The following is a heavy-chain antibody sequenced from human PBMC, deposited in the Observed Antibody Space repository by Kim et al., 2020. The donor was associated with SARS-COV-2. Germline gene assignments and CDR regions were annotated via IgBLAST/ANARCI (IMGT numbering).Heavy chain of an antibody. V-gene: IGHV3-53*01. J-gene: IGHJ6*02. CDR3: ARGGWGSGSYYNIHYYYYYGMDV. CDR1: GFTVSSNY. Sequence: GGSLRLSCAASGFTVSSNYMSWVRQAPGKGLEWVSVIYSGGSTYYADSVKGRFTISRDNSKNTLYLQMNSLRAEDTAVYYCARGGWGSGSYYNIHYYYYYGMDVWGQGTTVTVSS. CDR2: IYSGGST. D-gene: IGHD3-10*01.